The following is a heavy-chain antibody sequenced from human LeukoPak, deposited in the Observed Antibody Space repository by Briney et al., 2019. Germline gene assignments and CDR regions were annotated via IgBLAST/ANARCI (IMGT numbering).Heavy chain of an antibody. CDR1: GFAFSSNW. D-gene: IGHD4-11*01. Sequence: GGSLRLSCAASGFAFSSNWMSWVRQAPGRGLELVANISADGSGKYCMDSVKGRCAISRDNARSSLDLQLNSLRVEDTAVYFCAKQAYSRFDYWGQGTLVTVSS. J-gene: IGHJ4*02. V-gene: IGHV3-7*01. CDR3: AKQAYSRFDY. CDR2: ISADGSGK.